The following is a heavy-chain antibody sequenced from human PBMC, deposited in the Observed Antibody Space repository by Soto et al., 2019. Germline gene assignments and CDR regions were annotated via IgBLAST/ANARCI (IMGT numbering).Heavy chain of an antibody. Sequence: XESLKITCKGSGYSFTSYWIGWVRQMPGKGLEWMGIIYPGGSDTRYSPSFQGQVTISADKSISTAYLQWSSLKASDTAMYYCARQYSYYYDSSGARGWFDHRGQGPLVTVSS. CDR2: IYPGGSDT. CDR3: ARQYSYYYDSSGARGWFDH. D-gene: IGHD3-22*01. CDR1: GYSFTSYW. V-gene: IGHV5-51*01. J-gene: IGHJ5*02.